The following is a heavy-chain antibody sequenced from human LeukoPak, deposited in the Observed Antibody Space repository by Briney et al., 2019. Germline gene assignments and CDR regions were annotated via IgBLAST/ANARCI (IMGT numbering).Heavy chain of an antibody. Sequence: GASVKVSCKASGYTFTGYYMHWVRQAPGQGLEWMGWINPNSGGTNYAQKFQGRVTMTRDTSISTAYMVLSRLRSDDTAVYYCARVATVTNVRWFDPWGQGTLVTVSS. V-gene: IGHV1-2*02. D-gene: IGHD4-11*01. J-gene: IGHJ5*02. CDR3: ARVATVTNVRWFDP. CDR1: GYTFTGYY. CDR2: INPNSGGT.